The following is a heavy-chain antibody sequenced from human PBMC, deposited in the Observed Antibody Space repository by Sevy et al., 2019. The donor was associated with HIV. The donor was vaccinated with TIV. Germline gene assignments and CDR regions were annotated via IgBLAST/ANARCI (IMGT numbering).Heavy chain of an antibody. CDR1: GYTLTKLS. D-gene: IGHD6-19*01. V-gene: IGHV1-24*01. CDR3: ARTAVPGNYNWFDP. Sequence: ASVKVSCKVSGYTLTKLSIHWVRQAPGKGLEWLGDFDPQDDEIIYAQRFQGRLTMTEDTSTETAYMELSSLTSEDTAVYYCARTAVPGNYNWFDPWGQGTLVTVSS. CDR2: FDPQDDEI. J-gene: IGHJ5*02.